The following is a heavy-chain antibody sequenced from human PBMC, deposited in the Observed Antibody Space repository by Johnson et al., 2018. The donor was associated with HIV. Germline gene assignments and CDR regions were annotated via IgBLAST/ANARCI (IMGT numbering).Heavy chain of an antibody. V-gene: IGHV3-7*01. CDR1: GFTVSSNY. CDR3: ARDGDAFDL. Sequence: VQLVESGGGLIQPGGSVRLSCAASGFTVSSNYMSWVRQAPGKGLEWVANIKQDGSEKYYVDSVKGRFTISRDNAKNSLYLQMNSLRAEDTTVYYCARDGDAFDLWGQGTMVTVSS. J-gene: IGHJ3*01. CDR2: IKQDGSEK.